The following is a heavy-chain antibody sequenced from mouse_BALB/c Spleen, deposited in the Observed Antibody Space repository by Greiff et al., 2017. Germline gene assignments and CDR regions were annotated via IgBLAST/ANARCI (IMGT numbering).Heavy chain of an antibody. V-gene: IGHV1-4*01. CDR2: INPSSGYT. D-gene: IGHD3-1*01. Sequence: QVQLQQSGAELARPGASVKVSCKASGYTFTSYTMHWVKQRPGQGLEWIGYINPSSGYTNYNQKFKDKATLTADKSSSTAYMQLSSLTSEDSAVYYCARSGATIFDYWGQGTTLTVSS. CDR3: ARSGATIFDY. CDR1: GYTFTSYT. J-gene: IGHJ2*01.